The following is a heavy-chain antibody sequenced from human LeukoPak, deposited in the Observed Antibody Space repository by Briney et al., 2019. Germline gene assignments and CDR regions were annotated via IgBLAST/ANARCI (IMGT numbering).Heavy chain of an antibody. CDR1: GFTFRSYG. J-gene: IGHJ3*02. CDR3: ARDPYGSGSTSFDI. D-gene: IGHD3-10*01. Sequence: GGSLRLSCAASGFTFRSYGMHWVRQAPGKGLEWVALIWYDGSNKYYADSVKGRFTISRDNSKNTLYLQMNSLRAEDTAVYYCARDPYGSGSTSFDIWGQGTMVTVSS. CDR2: IWYDGSNK. V-gene: IGHV3-33*01.